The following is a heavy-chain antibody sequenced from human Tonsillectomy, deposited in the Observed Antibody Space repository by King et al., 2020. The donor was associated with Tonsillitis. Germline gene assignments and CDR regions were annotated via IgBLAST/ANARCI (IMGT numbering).Heavy chain of an antibody. V-gene: IGHV1-18*01. CDR1: GYTFTSYG. Sequence: QLVQSGAEVKKPGASVKVSCKASGYTFTSYGISWGRQAPGQGLEWMGWISPYYGDTDYAQKFQGRVTMTTDTSTSTAYMELRSLRSDDTAVYYCARDMWDLRMDVWGKGTTVTVSS. CDR3: ARDMWDLRMDV. J-gene: IGHJ6*03. D-gene: IGHD1-26*01. CDR2: ISPYYGDT.